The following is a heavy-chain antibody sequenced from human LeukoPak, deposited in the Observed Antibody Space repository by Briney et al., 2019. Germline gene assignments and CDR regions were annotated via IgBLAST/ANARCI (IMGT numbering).Heavy chain of an antibody. CDR2: ISGGNT. CDR1: GFAFSSYA. D-gene: IGHD1-26*01. V-gene: IGHV3-23*01. J-gene: IGHJ1*01. Sequence: GGSLRLSCAASGFAFSSYAMSWVRQAPGKGLEWVSGISGGNTYYADSVKGRFTISRDNSKNTLYLQMNSLRAEDTAVYYCAKGGATFQHWGQGTLVTVSS. CDR3: AKGGATFQH.